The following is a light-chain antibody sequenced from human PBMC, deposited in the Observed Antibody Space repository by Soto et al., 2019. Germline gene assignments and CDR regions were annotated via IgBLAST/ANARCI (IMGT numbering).Light chain of an antibody. CDR3: QQCGGSPLFS. J-gene: IGKJ3*01. V-gene: IGKV3-20*01. CDR2: TTS. CDR1: QTVTSSC. Sequence: EIVLTQSPDTLSLSPGERATLSCTASQTVTSSCLAWYQRKPGQAPRLLIHTTSTRATDIPDRFSGSGSGTDFTLTISRLQTEDFAVYYCQQCGGSPLFSFGNGTRVDI.